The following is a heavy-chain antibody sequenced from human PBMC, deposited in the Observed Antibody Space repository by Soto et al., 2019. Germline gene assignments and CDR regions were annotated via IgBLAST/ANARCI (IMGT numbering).Heavy chain of an antibody. Sequence: WGSLRLSCAASGFTFSSYSMNWVRQAPGKGLEWVSSISSSSSYIYYADSVKGRFTISRDNAKNSLYLQMNSLRAEDTAVYYCARERPPPTVTTSDGSLNAFDIWGQGTMVTVSS. D-gene: IGHD4-17*01. CDR3: ARERPPPTVTTSDGSLNAFDI. CDR1: GFTFSSYS. V-gene: IGHV3-21*01. J-gene: IGHJ3*02. CDR2: ISSSSSYI.